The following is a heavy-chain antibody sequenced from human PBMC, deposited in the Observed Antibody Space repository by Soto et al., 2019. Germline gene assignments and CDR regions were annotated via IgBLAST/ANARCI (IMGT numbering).Heavy chain of an antibody. CDR2: ISYDGSNK. V-gene: IGHV3-30*18. Sequence: GGSLRLSCAASGFTFSSYGMHWVRQAPGKGLEWVAVISYDGSNKYYADSVKGRFTISRDNSKNTLYLQMNSLRAEDTAVYYCAKALETYYYDSSGYSYWGQGTLVTVSS. CDR1: GFTFSSYG. CDR3: AKALETYYYDSSGYSY. D-gene: IGHD3-22*01. J-gene: IGHJ4*02.